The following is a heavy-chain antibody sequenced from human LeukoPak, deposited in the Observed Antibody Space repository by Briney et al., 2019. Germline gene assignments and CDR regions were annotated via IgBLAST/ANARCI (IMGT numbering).Heavy chain of an antibody. CDR2: IYTSGST. J-gene: IGHJ6*02. D-gene: IGHD6-13*01. Sequence: PSETLSLTCTVSGGSISSYYWSWIRQPAGKGLEWIGRIYTSGSTNYNPSLKSRVTMSVDTSKNQFSLKLSSVTTADTAVYYCARGEQTPPPLDSYYYGMDVWGQGTTVTVSS. CDR1: GGSISSYY. CDR3: ARGEQTPPPLDSYYYGMDV. V-gene: IGHV4-4*07.